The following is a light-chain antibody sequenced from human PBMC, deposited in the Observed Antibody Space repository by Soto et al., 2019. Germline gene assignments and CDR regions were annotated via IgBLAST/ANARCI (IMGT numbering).Light chain of an antibody. J-gene: IGKJ1*01. V-gene: IGKV4-1*01. CDR1: QKIENY. Sequence: DIVMTQSPDSLPVSLGERATIKCKCSQKIENYLTWYQQKAGQPPKLLIDWASTWASGVPDRFSGSGSGTDFTLTISSLQAEDEAVYYCQQYYSSWTFGQGTKVEI. CDR3: QQYYSSWT. CDR2: WAS.